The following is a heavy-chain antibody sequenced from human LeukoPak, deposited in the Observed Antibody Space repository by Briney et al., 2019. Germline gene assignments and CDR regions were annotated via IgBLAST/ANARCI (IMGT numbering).Heavy chain of an antibody. D-gene: IGHD2-2*01. CDR2: IYYSGST. CDR1: GGSLGSGEYY. CDR3: ARWGAAMAFHY. V-gene: IGHV4-30-4*01. Sequence: SETLSLTCTVSGGSLGSGEYYWNWVRQPPGKGLEWIGYIYYSGSTYYNPSLRSRVSISGDTSKNQFSLNLSSVTAADTAVYYCARWGAAMAFHYWGQGALVTVSS. J-gene: IGHJ4*02.